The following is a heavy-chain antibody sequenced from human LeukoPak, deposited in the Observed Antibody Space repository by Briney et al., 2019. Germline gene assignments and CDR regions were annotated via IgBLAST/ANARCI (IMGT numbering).Heavy chain of an antibody. V-gene: IGHV1-69*13. CDR3: ARDAVVVPAASYAY. CDR1: GGTFSSYA. J-gene: IGHJ4*02. CDR2: IIPIFGTA. Sequence: SVKVSCKASGGTFSSYAISWVRQAPGQGLEWMGGIIPIFGTANYAQKFQGRVTITADESTSTAYMELSSLRSEDTAVYYCARDAVVVPAASYAYWGQGTLVTVSS. D-gene: IGHD2-2*01.